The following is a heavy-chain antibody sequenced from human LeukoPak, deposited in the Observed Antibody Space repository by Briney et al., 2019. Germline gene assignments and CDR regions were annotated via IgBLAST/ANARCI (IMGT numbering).Heavy chain of an antibody. Sequence: GGSLRLSCAASGFTVSSNYMSWVRQAPGKGLEWVSVIYGGGTTYYADSVKGRLTISRDNSKNTLYLQMNSLRAEDTAVYYCARDRRGYSGYGMDVWGQGTTVTVSS. CDR2: IYGGGTT. J-gene: IGHJ6*02. V-gene: IGHV3-53*01. CDR3: ARDRRGYSGYGMDV. D-gene: IGHD3-10*01. CDR1: GFTVSSNY.